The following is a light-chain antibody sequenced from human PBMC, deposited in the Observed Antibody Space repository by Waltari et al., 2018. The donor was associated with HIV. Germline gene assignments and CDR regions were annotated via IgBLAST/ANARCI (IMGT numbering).Light chain of an antibody. CDR1: NLGDQY. V-gene: IGLV3-1*01. CDR2: QNN. Sequence: SYGVTQPPSVSVSPGQTASITCSGDNLGDQYNSWYQQRPRQPPVLVIYQNNKRPAGIPERFSGSNSGNTATLTISGTQAMDEADYYCQAWDNSAAWVFGGGTKLTVL. J-gene: IGLJ3*02. CDR3: QAWDNSAAWV.